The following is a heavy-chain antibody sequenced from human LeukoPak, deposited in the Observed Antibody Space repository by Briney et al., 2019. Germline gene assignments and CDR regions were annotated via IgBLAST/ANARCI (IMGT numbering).Heavy chain of an antibody. V-gene: IGHV3-30*02. D-gene: IGHD1-14*01. Sequence: GGSLRLSCGASGFTFSNYGMLWVRQSPGKGLEWVAFIRYDGNNKLYADSMKGRFTISRDNSKNTLYLHINSLRAEDTAVYYCVKDNPLDYWGQGALVIVSS. CDR2: IRYDGNNK. CDR1: GFTFSNYG. CDR3: VKDNPLDY. J-gene: IGHJ4*02.